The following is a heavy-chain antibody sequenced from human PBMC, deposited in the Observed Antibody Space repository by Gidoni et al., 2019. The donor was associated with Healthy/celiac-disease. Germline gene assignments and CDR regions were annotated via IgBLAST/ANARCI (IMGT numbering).Heavy chain of an antibody. CDR1: GFTFRDYY. D-gene: IGHD1-7*01. CDR3: ARDRTGTTSNYYGMDV. V-gene: IGHV3-11*05. CDR2: ISSSSSYT. Sequence: VQLVDSGGGLVKPGGSLRLSWSSSGFTFRDYYMSWIRQAPGKGLEWVSYISSSSSYTNYADSVKGRFTISRDNAKNSLYLQMNSLRAEDTAVYYCARDRTGTTSNYYGMDVWGQGTTVTVSS. J-gene: IGHJ6*02.